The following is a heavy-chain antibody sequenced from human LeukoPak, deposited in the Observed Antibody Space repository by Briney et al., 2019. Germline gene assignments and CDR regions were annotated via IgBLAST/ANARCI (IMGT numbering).Heavy chain of an antibody. CDR1: GHTFTTYY. CDR2: INPSGGST. V-gene: IGHV1-46*01. D-gene: IGHD2-2*01. Sequence: ASVKVSCKASGHTFTTYYMHWVRQAPGQGLEWMGIINPSGGSTSYAQKFLGRVTMTRDTSTITVYMELSSLRSEDTAVYYCARVGTNPLPDAFDIWGQGTMVTVSS. CDR3: ARVGTNPLPDAFDI. J-gene: IGHJ3*02.